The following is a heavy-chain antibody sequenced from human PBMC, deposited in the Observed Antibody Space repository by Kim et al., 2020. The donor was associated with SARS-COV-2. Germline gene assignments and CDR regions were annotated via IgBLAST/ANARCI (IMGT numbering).Heavy chain of an antibody. D-gene: IGHD2-8*01. Sequence: ASVKASCKASGYTFSKFDIHWVRQTPGQGLEWAGRISTSTGDTNYVQKLQGRVSMITDTSTSTVYMELTSLRSGDTAVYYCARGRLRADAFDIWGQGTMVTVSS. CDR3: ARGRLRADAFDI. V-gene: IGHV1-18*04. CDR1: GYTFSKFD. CDR2: ISTSTGDT. J-gene: IGHJ3*02.